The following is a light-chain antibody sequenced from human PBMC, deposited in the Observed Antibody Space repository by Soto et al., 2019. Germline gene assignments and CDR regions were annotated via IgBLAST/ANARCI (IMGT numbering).Light chain of an antibody. CDR2: DVS. CDR1: RSDVGGYKY. J-gene: IGLJ2*01. V-gene: IGLV2-11*01. Sequence: QSALTQPRSVSGSPGQSVAISCTGSRSDVGGYKYVSWYQQFPGKAPKLIIYDVSKRPSGVPDRFSGSKSGNTASLTISGLQAEDEADYYCCSYAGSYTVVFGGGTKLTVL. CDR3: CSYAGSYTVV.